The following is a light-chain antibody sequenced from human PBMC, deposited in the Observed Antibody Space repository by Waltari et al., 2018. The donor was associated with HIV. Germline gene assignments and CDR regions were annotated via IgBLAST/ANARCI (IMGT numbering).Light chain of an antibody. J-gene: IGKJ2*01. V-gene: IGKV1-39*01. Sequence: DIQMTQSPSSLSASVGDRVTITCRAGQSITSLQWYHHKPGKAPNLVIYGASSLQSGVPARFSGSGSGTDFTLTISSLEPEDFAVYYCQQRSNWPPGYTFGQGTKLEIK. CDR2: GAS. CDR3: QQRSNWPPGYT. CDR1: QSITS.